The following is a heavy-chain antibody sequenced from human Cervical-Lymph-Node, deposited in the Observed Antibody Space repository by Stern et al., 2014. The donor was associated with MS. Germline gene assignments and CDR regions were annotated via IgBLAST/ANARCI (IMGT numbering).Heavy chain of an antibody. V-gene: IGHV4-31*03. CDR2: INLTGST. CDR3: ARDAPPSGSYDYYYGMDV. D-gene: IGHD1-26*01. J-gene: IGHJ6*02. Sequence: QVQLQESGPGLVEPSQTLFLTCTVSGGSISSITSYWSWIRQHPGKGLEWIGNINLTGSTNYNPAVKSRVTISVDTSKNQFSLKLSSVAAADTAVYYCARDAPPSGSYDYYYGMDVWGQGTTVTVAS. CDR1: GGSISSITSY.